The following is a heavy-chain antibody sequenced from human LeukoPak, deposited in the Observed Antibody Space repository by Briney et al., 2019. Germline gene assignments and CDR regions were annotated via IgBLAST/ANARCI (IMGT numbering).Heavy chain of an antibody. CDR2: IYYTGST. CDR1: GYSISSGYY. CDR3: ARGSVRGEFDP. D-gene: IGHD3-10*01. Sequence: SETLSLTCTVSGYSISSGYYGGWIRQPPGKGLEWIGYIYYTGSTDYNPSLKSRVTMSVDTSKNQFSLKLSAVTAADTAVYSCARGSVRGEFDPWGQGTLVTVSS. V-gene: IGHV4-38-2*02. J-gene: IGHJ5*02.